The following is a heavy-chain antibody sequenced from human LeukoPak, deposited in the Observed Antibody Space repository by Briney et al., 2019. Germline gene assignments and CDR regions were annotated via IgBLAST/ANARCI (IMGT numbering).Heavy chain of an antibody. Sequence: SETLSLTCTVSGGSIGSGDYYWSWIRQPPGKGLEWIGYIYDSGSTYYNPSLKSRLTISVDTSKSQFSLNLSSVTAADTAVYYCARDRRGNSDHYYYGTDVWGQGTTVTVSS. CDR2: IYDSGST. CDR3: ARDRRGNSDHYYYGTDV. V-gene: IGHV4-30-4*01. D-gene: IGHD4-23*01. J-gene: IGHJ6*02. CDR1: GGSIGSGDYY.